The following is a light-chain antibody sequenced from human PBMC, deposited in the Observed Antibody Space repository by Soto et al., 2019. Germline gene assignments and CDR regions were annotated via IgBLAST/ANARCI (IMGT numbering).Light chain of an antibody. CDR1: SVDVSGYNY. CDR3: SSYTSSSTLHVV. Sequence: QSALTQPASVSGSPGQSITISCTGTSVDVSGYNYVSRYQQHPGKATKLMIYDVSNRHSGVSSRFSVSKSGNTASRTISGLQAEDEAEYYCSSYTSSSTLHVVFGGGTKLTVL. J-gene: IGLJ2*01. V-gene: IGLV2-14*01. CDR2: DVS.